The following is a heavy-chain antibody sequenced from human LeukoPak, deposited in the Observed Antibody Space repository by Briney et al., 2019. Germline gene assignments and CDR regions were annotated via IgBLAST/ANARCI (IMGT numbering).Heavy chain of an antibody. CDR2: INPNNGDT. CDR1: GYTSTGYY. D-gene: IGHD3-3*01. CDR3: AREPEGITIFGVVNQA. Sequence: SVKSSCKASGYTSTGYYMHWVRKAPGQGLEWMGWINPNNGDTKYAQKFQGRVTMTRDTSISTAYMELSRLRSDDTALYYCAREPEGITIFGVVNQAWGQGTLVTVSS. V-gene: IGHV1-2*02. J-gene: IGHJ4*02.